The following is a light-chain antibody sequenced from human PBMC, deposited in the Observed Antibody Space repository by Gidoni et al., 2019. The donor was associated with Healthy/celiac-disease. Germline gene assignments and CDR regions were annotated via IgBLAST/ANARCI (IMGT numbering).Light chain of an antibody. CDR2: WAS. J-gene: IGKJ3*01. CDR3: QQYYSTPVT. Sequence: IVMPQSPDLLAVSLRQWATNNRNSSQSVVYSSNNKNYLAWYQQKPGQPPKLLIYWASTRESGVPGRFSGSGSGKDFTLTISSLQAEDVAVYYCQQYYSTPVTFXPXTRVDIK. CDR1: QSVVYSSNNKNY. V-gene: IGKV4-1*01.